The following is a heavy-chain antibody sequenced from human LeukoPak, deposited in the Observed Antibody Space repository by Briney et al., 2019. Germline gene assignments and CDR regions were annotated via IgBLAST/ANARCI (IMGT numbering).Heavy chain of an antibody. J-gene: IGHJ4*02. D-gene: IGHD5-24*01. CDR2: IYYSGST. CDR3: ASTPSRRDVSRIYYFDC. Sequence: SETLSLTCTVSGASISSYYWSWIRQPPGKGLEWIGCIYYSGSTNYNPSLKSRVTISVDTSKNQFSLKLSSVTAADTAVYYCASTPSRRDVSRIYYFDCWGQGTLVTVSS. CDR1: GASISSYY. V-gene: IGHV4-59*08.